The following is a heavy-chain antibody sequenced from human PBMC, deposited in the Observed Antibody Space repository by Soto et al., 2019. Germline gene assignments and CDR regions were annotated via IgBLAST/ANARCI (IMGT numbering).Heavy chain of an antibody. J-gene: IGHJ4*02. CDR3: ARAPRGVIPHHFDS. V-gene: IGHV3-33*01. CDR2: IWYDGSNK. CDR1: GFTFSSYG. D-gene: IGHD3-10*01. Sequence: QVQLVESGGGMVQPGRSLRLSCAASGFTFSSYGMHWVRQAPGKGLEWVAVIWYDGSNKYSADSVKGRFTISSDNSQNTLDLQMNSLRAEDTAVYYCARAPRGVIPHHFDSWGQGTLVTVSS.